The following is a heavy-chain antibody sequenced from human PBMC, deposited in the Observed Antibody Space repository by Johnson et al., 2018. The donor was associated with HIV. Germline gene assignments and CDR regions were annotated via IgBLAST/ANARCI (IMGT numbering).Heavy chain of an antibody. J-gene: IGHJ3*02. CDR3: ARDGRWPRDAFDI. CDR1: GLTFSSYW. Sequence: MLLVESGGGLVQPGGSLRLSCAAPGLTFSSYWMSWVRQAPGKGLEWVANIKQDGSEKYYVDSVKGRFTISRDNAKNSLYLQMNSLRAEDTAVYYCARDGRWPRDAFDIWGQGIRVTVSS. V-gene: IGHV3-7*01. CDR2: IKQDGSEK. D-gene: IGHD4-23*01.